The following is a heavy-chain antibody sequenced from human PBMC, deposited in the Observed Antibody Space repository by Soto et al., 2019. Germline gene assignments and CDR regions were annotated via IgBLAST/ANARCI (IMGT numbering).Heavy chain of an antibody. CDR2: IFWDDDK. CDR3: THHGYYSYCIDA. J-gene: IGHJ6*01. Sequence: QITLKESGPTLVKPTQTLTLTCTFSGFSLSTSGVGVGWIRQPPGKALEWLALIFWDDDKRYSPSLKSRLTITTDTSTDPVVRTMTNMDPVDAAPDYGTHHGYYSYCIDARGQGTTVTVSA. V-gene: IGHV2-5*02. CDR1: GFSLSTSGVG.